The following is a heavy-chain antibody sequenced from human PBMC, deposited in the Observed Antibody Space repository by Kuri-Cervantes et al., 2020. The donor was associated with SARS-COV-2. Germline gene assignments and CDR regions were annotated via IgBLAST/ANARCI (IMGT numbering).Heavy chain of an antibody. CDR3: ARVGDCYDSSGYYLY. V-gene: IGHV1-18*01. D-gene: IGHD3-22*01. Sequence: ASVKVSCKASGYTFTSYGISWVRQAPGQGLEWMGWISAYNGNTNYAQKLRGRVTMTTDTSTSTAYMELRSLRSDDTAVYYCARVGDCYDSSGYYLYWGQGTLVTVSS. J-gene: IGHJ4*02. CDR2: ISAYNGNT. CDR1: GYTFTSYG.